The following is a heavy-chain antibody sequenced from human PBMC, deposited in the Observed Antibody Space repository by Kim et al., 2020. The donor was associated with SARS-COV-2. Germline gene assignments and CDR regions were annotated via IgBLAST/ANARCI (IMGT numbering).Heavy chain of an antibody. D-gene: IGHD3-22*01. V-gene: IGHV4-39*07. J-gene: IGHJ5*02. CDR3: ARDYDSSGPNNWFDP. Sequence: PSLKSRVTISVDTSKNQFSLKLSSVTAADTAVYYCARDYDSSGPNNWFDPWGQGTLVTVSS.